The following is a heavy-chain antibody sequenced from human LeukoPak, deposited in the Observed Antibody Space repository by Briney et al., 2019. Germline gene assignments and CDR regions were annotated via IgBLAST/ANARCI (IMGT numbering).Heavy chain of an antibody. CDR2: ISSSSSTI. CDR3: ERDFGYCGAISCGLSY. Sequence: PGGSLRLSCAASGFTFRSNSMNWVRQAPGKGLEWVSYISSSSSTIYYADSVKGRFTISRDNAKNSLYLQMNSLRDEDTAVYYCERDFGYCGAISCGLSYWGQGTLVTVSS. CDR1: GFTFRSNS. V-gene: IGHV3-48*02. J-gene: IGHJ4*02. D-gene: IGHD2-21*01.